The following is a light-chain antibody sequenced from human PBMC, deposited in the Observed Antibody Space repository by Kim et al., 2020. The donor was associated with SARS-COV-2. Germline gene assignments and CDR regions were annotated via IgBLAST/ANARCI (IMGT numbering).Light chain of an antibody. V-gene: IGKV1-27*01. Sequence: ASVGDRLTITCRAIQDISNYLAWYQQNPGKVPNLLIYAASTLQSGVPSRFSGSGSGTDFTLTISSLQPEDVATYYCQKYNSAPQTFGQGTKVDIK. CDR2: AAS. CDR3: QKYNSAPQT. CDR1: QDISNY. J-gene: IGKJ1*01.